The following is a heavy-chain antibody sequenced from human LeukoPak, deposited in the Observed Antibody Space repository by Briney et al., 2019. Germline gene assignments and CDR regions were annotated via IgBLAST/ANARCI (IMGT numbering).Heavy chain of an antibody. CDR1: NFTVSGNY. D-gene: IGHD6-19*01. CDR3: AGGRGGWYAFES. V-gene: IGHV3-53*01. Sequence: GGSLRLSCAASNFTVSGNYMTWVRQTPGVGLECVAVMYTEGVTYYADSVKGRFTISRDNSKNTLYLQMNSLRTEDTAVYYCAGGRGGWYAFESWGQGTLVTVSS. CDR2: MYTEGVT. J-gene: IGHJ4*02.